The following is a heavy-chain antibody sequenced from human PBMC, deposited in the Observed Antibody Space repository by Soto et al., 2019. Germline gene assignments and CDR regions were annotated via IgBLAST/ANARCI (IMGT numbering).Heavy chain of an antibody. CDR2: VYYSGST. CDR1: GDSISSYY. Sequence: SETLSLTCTVSGDSISSYYWNWIRQSPGKGLEWIGYVYYSGSTNYNPSLTSRVTISIDTSKNQFSLTLRSVTATDTAVYYCARQNDLQWLVRGSWFDPWGQGILVTVSS. D-gene: IGHD6-19*01. V-gene: IGHV4-59*01. J-gene: IGHJ5*02. CDR3: ARQNDLQWLVRGSWFDP.